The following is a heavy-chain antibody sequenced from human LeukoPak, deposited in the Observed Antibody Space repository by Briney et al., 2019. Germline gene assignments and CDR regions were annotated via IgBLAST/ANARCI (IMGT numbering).Heavy chain of an antibody. CDR2: FDPEDGET. V-gene: IGHV1-24*01. CDR3: ARVGVYCTSTSCHDY. D-gene: IGHD2-2*01. Sequence: GASVKVSCKVSGYTLTELSMHWVRQAPGKGLEWMGGFDPEDGETIYAQKFQGRVTMTEDTSTDTAYMELSSLRSDDTAMYYCARVGVYCTSTSCHDYWGQGTLVTVSS. CDR1: GYTLTELS. J-gene: IGHJ4*02.